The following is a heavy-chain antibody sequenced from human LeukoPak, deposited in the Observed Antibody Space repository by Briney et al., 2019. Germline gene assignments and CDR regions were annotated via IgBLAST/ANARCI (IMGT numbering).Heavy chain of an antibody. CDR3: ARLRWSWFDP. CDR2: IHYSGST. D-gene: IGHD5-24*01. CDR1: GGSISSSSYY. Sequence: SETLSLTCTVSGGSISSSSYYWGWIRQPPGKGLEWIGSIHYSGSTYYNPSLKSRVTISVDTSKNQFSLKLSSVTAADTAVYYCARLRWSWFDPWGQGTLVTVSS. J-gene: IGHJ5*02. V-gene: IGHV4-39*01.